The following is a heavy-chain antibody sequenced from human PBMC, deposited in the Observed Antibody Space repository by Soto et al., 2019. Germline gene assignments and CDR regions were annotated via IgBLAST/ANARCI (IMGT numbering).Heavy chain of an antibody. J-gene: IGHJ4*02. CDR3: GGGSGGRGSDIPCPFDY. CDR2: ISYDGSSK. V-gene: IGHV3-30-3*01. CDR1: GFTFSSYS. D-gene: IGHD2-2*02. Sequence: QVQLVESGGGVVQPGRSLRLAGAASGFTFSSYSMSWVRQAPGKLRASVAVISYDGSSKDYADYLKGGFTISSANSKNTLYLQMNSRRGYENAVYYCGGGSGGRGSDIPCPFDYWGQGTLVTDSS.